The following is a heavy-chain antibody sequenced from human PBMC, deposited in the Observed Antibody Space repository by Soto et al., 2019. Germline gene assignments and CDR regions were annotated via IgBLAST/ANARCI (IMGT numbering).Heavy chain of an antibody. CDR1: GFTFSSYA. CDR3: ARDRLSFGYYDSSGYCAY. V-gene: IGHV3-30-3*01. J-gene: IGHJ4*02. Sequence: GSLRLSCAASGFTFSSYAMHWVRQAPGKGLEWVAVISYDGSNKYYADSVKGRFTISRDNSKNTLYLQMNSLRAEDTAVYYCARDRLSFGYYDSSGYCAYWGQGTLVTVSS. D-gene: IGHD3-22*01. CDR2: ISYDGSNK.